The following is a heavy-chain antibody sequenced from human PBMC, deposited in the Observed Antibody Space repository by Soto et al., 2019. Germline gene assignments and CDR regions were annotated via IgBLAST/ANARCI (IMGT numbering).Heavy chain of an antibody. J-gene: IGHJ2*01. Sequence: QITLKESGPTLVNPTQTLTLTCSFSGFSLGTPGAAVAWIRQPPGQALEWLALIYGDDDKRYSPSLKSRLNITKDTYKDQVVLTMTNMDPVDTATYFCVHRLPFDFNFWGRGALVTVSS. V-gene: IGHV2-5*02. CDR1: GFSLGTPGAA. CDR2: IYGDDDK. CDR3: VHRLPFDFNF.